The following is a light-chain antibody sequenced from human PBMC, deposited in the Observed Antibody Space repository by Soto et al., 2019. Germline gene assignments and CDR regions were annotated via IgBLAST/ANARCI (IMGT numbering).Light chain of an antibody. CDR3: QQYNSYSPWT. V-gene: IGKV1-5*01. Sequence: DIQMTQSPSTLSASVGDRVTITCRASQSISSLLAWYQQKPGKAPKLLIYGASTRATGIPARFSGSGSGTEFTLTISSLQSEDFATYYYQQYNSYSPWTFGQGTKVDIK. CDR2: GAS. CDR1: QSISSL. J-gene: IGKJ1*01.